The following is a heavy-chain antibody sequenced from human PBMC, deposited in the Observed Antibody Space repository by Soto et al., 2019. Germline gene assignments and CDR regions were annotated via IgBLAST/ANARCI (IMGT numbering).Heavy chain of an antibody. CDR1: GYTFTNYD. D-gene: IGHD6-19*01. CDR3: ARHSGQWLVYFDY. J-gene: IGHJ4*02. V-gene: IGHV1-8*01. Sequence: ASVKVSCKASGYTFTNYDINWVRQATGQGLEWMGWMNPNSGSTDYAQKFQSRVTMTRNTSISTAYMELSRLRSDDTAVYYCARHSGQWLVYFDYWGQGTLVTVSS. CDR2: MNPNSGST.